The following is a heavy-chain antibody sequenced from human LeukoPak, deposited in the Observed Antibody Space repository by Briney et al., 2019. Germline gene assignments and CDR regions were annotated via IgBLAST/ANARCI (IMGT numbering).Heavy chain of an antibody. CDR2: IKQDGSEK. J-gene: IGHJ4*02. D-gene: IGHD3-22*01. V-gene: IGHV3-7*01. Sequence: PGGSLRLSCAASGFTFSSYWMSWVRQAPGKGLEWVANIKQDGSEKYYVDSVKGRFTISRDNAKNSLYLQMNSLRAEDTAVYYCARVHSLYSPPRYYYDSSGYPDYWGQGTLVTVSS. CDR3: ARVHSLYSPPRYYYDSSGYPDY. CDR1: GFTFSSYW.